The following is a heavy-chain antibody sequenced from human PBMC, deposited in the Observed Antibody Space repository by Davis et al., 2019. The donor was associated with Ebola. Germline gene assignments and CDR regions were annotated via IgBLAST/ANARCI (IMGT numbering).Heavy chain of an antibody. CDR1: GFTFSSYG. CDR3: VKEDESFYFDH. V-gene: IGHV3-30*18. CDR2: VSRDGFTQ. J-gene: IGHJ2*01. Sequence: PGGSLRLSCAASGFTFSSYGMHWVRQAPGKGPEWVAIVSRDGFTQYYADSAEGRFTVSRDNSKKSVYLQMNSLRAEDTAVYYCVKEDESFYFDHWGRGTLVTVSS. D-gene: IGHD5-24*01.